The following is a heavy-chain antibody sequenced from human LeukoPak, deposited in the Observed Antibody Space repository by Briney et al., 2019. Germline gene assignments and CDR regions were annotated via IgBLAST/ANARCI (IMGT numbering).Heavy chain of an antibody. J-gene: IGHJ4*02. CDR2: ISGSGGST. CDR1: GFTFSNYA. CDR3: AKGGYYDSKHYFDY. Sequence: PGGSLRLSCAASGFTFSNYAMSWVRQAPGKGLEWVSAISGSGGSTYYADSVKGRFTISRDNSKNTLYLQMNSLRAEDTAVYYCAKGGYYDSKHYFDYWGQGTLVTVSS. D-gene: IGHD3-22*01. V-gene: IGHV3-23*01.